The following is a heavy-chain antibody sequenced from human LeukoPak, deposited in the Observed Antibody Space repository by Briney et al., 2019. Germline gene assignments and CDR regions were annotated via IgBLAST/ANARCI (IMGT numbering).Heavy chain of an antibody. Sequence: PSETLSLTCAVYDGSFSGSYCTWIRQPPGKGPEWIGEINHSGSANYNPSLKSRVTILLDTSKNQFSLNLSSVTAADTAVYYCARVPRYYGSGNYMDVWGKGTTVTVSS. J-gene: IGHJ6*03. V-gene: IGHV4-34*01. CDR1: DGSFSGSY. D-gene: IGHD3-10*01. CDR3: ARVPRYYGSGNYMDV. CDR2: INHSGSA.